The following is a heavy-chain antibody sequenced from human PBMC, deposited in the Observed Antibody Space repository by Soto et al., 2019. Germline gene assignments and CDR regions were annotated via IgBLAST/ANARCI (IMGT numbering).Heavy chain of an antibody. CDR1: GYTFTSYG. CDR2: ISAYNGNT. CDR3: ARGGGPGYCSSTSCYKGVPNWFDP. V-gene: IGHV1-18*01. J-gene: IGHJ5*02. Sequence: QVQLVQSGAEVKKPGASVKVSCKASGYTFTSYGISWVRQAPGQGLEWMGWISAYNGNTNYAQKLQGRVTMTTDTSTSTAYRELRSLRSDDTAVYYCARGGGPGYCSSTSCYKGVPNWFDPWGQGTLVTVSS. D-gene: IGHD2-2*02.